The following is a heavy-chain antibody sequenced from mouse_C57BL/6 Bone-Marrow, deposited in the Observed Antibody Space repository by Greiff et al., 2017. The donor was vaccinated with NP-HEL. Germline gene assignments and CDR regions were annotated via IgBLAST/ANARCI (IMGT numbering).Heavy chain of an antibody. V-gene: IGHV1-69*01. J-gene: IGHJ3*01. CDR3: AREDYDDGLGFAY. D-gene: IGHD2-4*01. CDR1: GYTFTSYW. Sequence: QVQLQQPGAELVMPGASVKLSCKASGYTFTSYWMHWVKQRPGQGLEWIGEIDPSDSYTNYNQKFKGKSTLTVDKSSSTAYMQLSSLTSEDSAVYYWAREDYDDGLGFAYWGQGTLVTVSA. CDR2: IDPSDSYT.